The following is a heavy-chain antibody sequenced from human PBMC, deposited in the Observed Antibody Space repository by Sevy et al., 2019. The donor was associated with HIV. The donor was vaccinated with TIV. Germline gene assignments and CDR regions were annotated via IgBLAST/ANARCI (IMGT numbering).Heavy chain of an antibody. Sequence: ASVKVSCKASGYTFTNFGSTWVRQAPGQGLEWMGWIGAYNGNTNYAQKFQGRVTMTTDTSTSTAYMTLRSLRSDDTAVYYCARDLLAIAGYSSTWSGGYWGQGTLVTVSS. CDR1: GYTFTNFG. J-gene: IGHJ4*02. CDR3: ARDLLAIAGYSSTWSGGY. V-gene: IGHV1-18*01. D-gene: IGHD6-13*01. CDR2: IGAYNGNT.